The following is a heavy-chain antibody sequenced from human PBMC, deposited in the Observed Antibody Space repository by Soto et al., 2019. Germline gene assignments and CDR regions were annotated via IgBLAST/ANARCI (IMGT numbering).Heavy chain of an antibody. CDR1: GFTVSSNY. CDR2: IYSGGST. Sequence: PGGSLRRSCAASGFTVSSNYMSWVRQAPGKGREWVSVIYSGGSTYYADSVKGRFTISRDNSKNTLYLQMNSLRAEDTAVYYCLSDMSNYDFWSGYLDAFDIWGKGTMVTVSS. V-gene: IGHV3-53*01. CDR3: LSDMSNYDFWSGYLDAFDI. D-gene: IGHD3-3*01. J-gene: IGHJ3*02.